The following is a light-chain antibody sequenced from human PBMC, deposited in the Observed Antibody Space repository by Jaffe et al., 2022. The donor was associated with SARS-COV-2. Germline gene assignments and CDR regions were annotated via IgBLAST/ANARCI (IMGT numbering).Light chain of an antibody. CDR1: STDVGRYDY. V-gene: IGLV2-14*01. CDR2: EVT. CDR3: NSYTSISPHVL. Sequence: QSALTQPASVSGSPGQSITISCTGTSTDVGRYDYVSWYQQHPGKAPKLVIYEVTYRPSGISSRFSGSKSGNTASLTISGLQAEDEADYYCNSYTSISPHVLFGGGTRLTVL. J-gene: IGLJ2*01.